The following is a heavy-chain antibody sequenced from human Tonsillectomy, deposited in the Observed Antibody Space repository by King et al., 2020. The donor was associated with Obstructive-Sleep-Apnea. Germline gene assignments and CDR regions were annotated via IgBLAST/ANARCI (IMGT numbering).Heavy chain of an antibody. Sequence: VQLVESGGGLERPGGSLRLSCAASGFTFSDGWMSWVRQAPGKGLEWVGRIKSKADGGTIDYAAPVKGRFTISRDDSKNTLYLQMSGLKIDDTAVYYCATCRRYSTVRGVDMWGYFDSWGQGTLVTVSS. D-gene: IGHD3-10*01. CDR2: IKSKADGGTI. J-gene: IGHJ4*02. V-gene: IGHV3-15*01. CDR3: ATCRRYSTVRGVDMWGYFDS. CDR1: GFTFSDGW.